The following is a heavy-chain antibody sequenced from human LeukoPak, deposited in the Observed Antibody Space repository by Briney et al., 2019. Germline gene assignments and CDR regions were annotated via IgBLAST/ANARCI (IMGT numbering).Heavy chain of an antibody. J-gene: IGHJ2*01. Sequence: SETLSLTCAVYGGSFSGYYWSWIRQPPGKGLGWIGEINHSGSTNYNPSLKSRVTISVDTSKNQFSLKLSSVTAADTAVYYCARGRDSSSSWYFDLWGRGTLVTVSS. V-gene: IGHV4-34*01. CDR2: INHSGST. CDR3: ARGRDSSSSWYFDL. D-gene: IGHD6-6*01. CDR1: GGSFSGYY.